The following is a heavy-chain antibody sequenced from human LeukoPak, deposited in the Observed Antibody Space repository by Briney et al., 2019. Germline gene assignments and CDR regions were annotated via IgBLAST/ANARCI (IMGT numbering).Heavy chain of an antibody. CDR3: ARNRVNAYYYGMDV. CDR1: GYTFTGYY. CDR2: INPNSGGT. D-gene: IGHD1-14*01. Sequence: WASVKVSCKASGYTFTGYYMHWVRQAPGQGLEWMGWINPNSGGTNYAQKFQGRVTMTRDTSISTAYMELSRLRSDDTAVYYCARNRVNAYYYGMDVWGQGTTVTVSS. V-gene: IGHV1-2*02. J-gene: IGHJ6*02.